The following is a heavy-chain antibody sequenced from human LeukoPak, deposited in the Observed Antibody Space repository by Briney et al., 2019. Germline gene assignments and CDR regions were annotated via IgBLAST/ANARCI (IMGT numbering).Heavy chain of an antibody. V-gene: IGHV4-34*01. D-gene: IGHD2-15*01. CDR3: ARAAPKVVVVAATLSLFDY. J-gene: IGHJ4*02. Sequence: SETLSLTCAVYGGSFSGYYWSWIRQPPGKGLEWIGEINHSGSTNYNPSLKSRVTISVDTSKNQFSLKLSSVTAADTAVYYCARAAPKVVVVAATLSLFDYWGQGALVTVSS. CDR1: GGSFSGYY. CDR2: INHSGST.